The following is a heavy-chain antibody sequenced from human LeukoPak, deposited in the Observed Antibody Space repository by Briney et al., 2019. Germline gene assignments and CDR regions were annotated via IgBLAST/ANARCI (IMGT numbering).Heavy chain of an antibody. V-gene: IGHV4-34*01. CDR3: AGGRGDYYGSGSYYPYFDY. CDR1: GGSFSGYY. J-gene: IGHJ4*02. CDR2: INHSGST. D-gene: IGHD3-10*01. Sequence: SETLSLTCAVYGGSFSGYYWSWIRQPPGKGLEWIGEINHSGSTNYNPSLKSRVTISVDTSKNQFSLRLSSVTAADTAVYYCAGGRGDYYGSGSYYPYFDYWGQGTLVTVSS.